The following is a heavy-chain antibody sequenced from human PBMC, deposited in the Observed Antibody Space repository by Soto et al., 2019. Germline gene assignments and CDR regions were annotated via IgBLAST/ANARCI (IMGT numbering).Heavy chain of an antibody. V-gene: IGHV1-18*01. Sequence: ASVKVSCKSSGYTFTSYGISWVRQAPGQGLEWMGWISAYNGNTNYAQKLQGRVTMTTDTSTSTAYMELRSLRSDDTAVYYCARGSLNYYDSSGYFPQLDYWGQGTLVTVSS. CDR2: ISAYNGNT. CDR3: ARGSLNYYDSSGYFPQLDY. D-gene: IGHD3-22*01. CDR1: GYTFTSYG. J-gene: IGHJ4*02.